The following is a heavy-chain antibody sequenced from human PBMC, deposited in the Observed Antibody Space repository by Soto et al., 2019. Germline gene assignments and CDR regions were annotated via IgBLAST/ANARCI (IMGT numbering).Heavy chain of an antibody. CDR1: GFTFSSYG. CDR3: AKPLIGAGTGVFDY. V-gene: IGHV3-30*18. J-gene: IGHJ4*02. D-gene: IGHD6-19*01. Sequence: GGPLRLSCAASGFTFSSYGMHWVRQAPGKGLEWVAVISYDGSNKYYADSVKGRFTISRDNSKNTLYLQMNSLRAEDTAVYYCAKPLIGAGTGVFDYWGQGTLVTVSS. CDR2: ISYDGSNK.